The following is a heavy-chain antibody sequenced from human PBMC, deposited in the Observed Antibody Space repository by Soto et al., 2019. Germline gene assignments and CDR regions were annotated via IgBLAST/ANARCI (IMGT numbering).Heavy chain of an antibody. CDR1: GYSFSSYR. D-gene: IGHD6-13*01. V-gene: IGHV5-10-1*01. J-gene: IGHJ4*02. Sequence: PGESLKISGKRSGYSFSSYRISWVRQMNGKGLGWMGRIDPSDSYTNYSPSFQGHVTISADKSISTAYLQWSSLKASDTAMYYCARLQAAAGDNDLTFDYRGQGTLVTVSS. CDR3: ARLQAAAGDNDLTFDY. CDR2: IDPSDSYT.